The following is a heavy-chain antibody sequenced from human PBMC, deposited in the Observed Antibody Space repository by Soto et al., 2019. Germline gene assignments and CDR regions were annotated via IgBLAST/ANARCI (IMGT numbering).Heavy chain of an antibody. CDR3: ASCTNGACFLYGMDV. CDR2: INPNSGGT. D-gene: IGHD2-8*01. J-gene: IGHJ6*02. CDR1: GYTFTDHY. V-gene: IGHV1-2*02. Sequence: QVQLVQSGAEVKKPGASVKVSCKTPGYTFTDHYMHWVRQAPGQGLEWMGWINPNSGGTNYAQKFQGRVTMTRDTSISTAYMELSRLRSDDTAIYYCASCTNGACFLYGMDVWGQGTTVTVSS.